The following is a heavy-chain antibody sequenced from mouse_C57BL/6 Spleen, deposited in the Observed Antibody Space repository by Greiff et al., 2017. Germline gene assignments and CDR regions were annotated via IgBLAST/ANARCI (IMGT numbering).Heavy chain of an antibody. J-gene: IGHJ3*01. CDR1: GYTFTSYT. V-gene: IGHV1-4*01. CDR2: INPSSGYT. D-gene: IGHD2-4*01. Sequence: QVQLKQSGAELARPGASVKMSCKASGYTFTSYTMHWVKQRPGQGLEWIGYINPSSGYTKYNQKFKDKATLTADKSSSTAYMQLSSRTSEDSAVYYCAREDDYDEFAYWGQGTLVTVSA. CDR3: AREDDYDEFAY.